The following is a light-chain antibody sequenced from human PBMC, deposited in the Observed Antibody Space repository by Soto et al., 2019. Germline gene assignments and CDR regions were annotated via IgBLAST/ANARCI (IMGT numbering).Light chain of an antibody. CDR2: DNY. CDR1: SSNIGNNY. J-gene: IGLJ1*01. Sequence: QSVLTQPPSVSAAPGQNVTISCSGTSSNIGNNYVSWYQHLPGTAPRILIYDNYKRPSGIPDRFSGFKSGTSATLGITELQTGDEADYYCGTWDTSLRVFYVFGSGTKLTVL. V-gene: IGLV1-51*01. CDR3: GTWDTSLRVFYV.